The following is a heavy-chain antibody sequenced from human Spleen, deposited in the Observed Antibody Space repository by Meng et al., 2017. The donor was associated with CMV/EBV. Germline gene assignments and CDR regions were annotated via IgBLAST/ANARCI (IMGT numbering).Heavy chain of an antibody. CDR1: GATFSSYT. V-gene: IGHV1-69*02. D-gene: IGHD5-18*01. CDR3: ARGYSYGHRVDY. Sequence: QVQLVQSGAEVKKPGSSVKVSCKASGATFSSYTISWVRQAPGQGLELMGRIIPILGIANYAQKFQGRVTITADKSTSTAYMELSSLRSEDTAVYYCARGYSYGHRVDYWGQGTLVTVSS. CDR2: IIPILGIA. J-gene: IGHJ4*02.